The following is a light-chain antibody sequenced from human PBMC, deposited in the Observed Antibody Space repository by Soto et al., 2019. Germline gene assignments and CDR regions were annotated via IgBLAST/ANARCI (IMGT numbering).Light chain of an antibody. J-gene: IGLJ1*01. CDR3: AAWDDSLNGPV. V-gene: IGLV1-44*01. CDR2: SNN. Sequence: QSVLTQPPSASGTPGXXXXXXXSGSSSNIGSNSVNWYQQLPGTAPKLLIYSNNQRPSGVPDRISGSKSGTSASLAISGLQSEDEADYYCAAWDDSLNGPVFGTGTKVTVL. CDR1: SSNIGSNS.